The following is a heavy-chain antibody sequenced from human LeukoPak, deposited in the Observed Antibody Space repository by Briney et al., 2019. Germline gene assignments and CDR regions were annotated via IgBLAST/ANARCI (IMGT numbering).Heavy chain of an antibody. J-gene: IGHJ4*02. D-gene: IGHD3-9*01. CDR3: ARVYDILTGYYFDY. Sequence: GASVKVSCKASGYTFTGYYMHWVRQAPGQGLEWMGWINPNSGGTNYAQKFQGRVTMTRDTSISTAYMEPSRLRSDDTAVYYCARVYDILTGYYFDYWGQGTLVTVSS. CDR2: INPNSGGT. V-gene: IGHV1-2*02. CDR1: GYTFTGYY.